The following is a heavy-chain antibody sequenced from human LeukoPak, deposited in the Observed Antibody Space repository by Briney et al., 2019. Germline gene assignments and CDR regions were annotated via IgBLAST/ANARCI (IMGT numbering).Heavy chain of an antibody. V-gene: IGHV1-2*04. Sequence: ASVKVSCKASGYTFTSYGISWVRQAPGQGLEWMGWINPNSGDTNYAQKFQGWVTMTRDTSISTAYMELSRLRSDDTAEYYCARDGASVGGPTTYWYFDLWGRGTLVTVSS. CDR3: ARDGASVGGPTTYWYFDL. D-gene: IGHD1-26*01. J-gene: IGHJ2*01. CDR1: GYTFTSYG. CDR2: INPNSGDT.